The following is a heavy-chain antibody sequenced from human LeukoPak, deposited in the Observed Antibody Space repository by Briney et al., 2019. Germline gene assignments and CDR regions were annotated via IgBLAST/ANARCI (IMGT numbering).Heavy chain of an antibody. Sequence: PGGSLRLSCAASGFTSDDYAMHWVRQAPGKGLEWVSGISWNSGSIGYADSVKGRFTISRDNAKNSLYLQMNSLRAEDTALYYCAKEIGYCSSTSCYNWFDPWGQGTLVTVSS. CDR1: GFTSDDYA. CDR2: ISWNSGSI. J-gene: IGHJ5*02. CDR3: AKEIGYCSSTSCYNWFDP. D-gene: IGHD2-2*02. V-gene: IGHV3-9*02.